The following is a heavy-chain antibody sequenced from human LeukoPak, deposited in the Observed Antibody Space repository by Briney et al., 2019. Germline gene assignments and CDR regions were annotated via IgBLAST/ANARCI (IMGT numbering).Heavy chain of an antibody. J-gene: IGHJ4*02. D-gene: IGHD3-10*01. Sequence: PSETLSLTCTVSGGSISSYYWSWIRQPPGKGLEWIGYIYYSGSTNYNPSLKSRVTISVDTSKNQFSLKLSSVTAADTAVYYCARAARYYGSAHFDYWGQGTLVTVSS. CDR2: IYYSGST. V-gene: IGHV4-59*01. CDR3: ARAARYYGSAHFDY. CDR1: GGSISSYY.